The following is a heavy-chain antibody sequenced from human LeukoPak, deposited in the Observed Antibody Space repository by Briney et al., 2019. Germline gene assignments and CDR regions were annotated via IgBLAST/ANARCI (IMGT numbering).Heavy chain of an antibody. CDR3: AKDRYVSYSRNWYDH. CDR2: IQYDGTNE. CDR1: GFNFTSYG. J-gene: IGHJ5*02. Sequence: GGSLRLSCATSGFNFTSYGMHWVRLSPGKGLEWVAFIQYDGTNEYYADSVRGRFTISRDTSKNTVYLQMNSLIAEDTAVYYCAKDRYVSYSRNWYDHWGQGTLVTVSS. V-gene: IGHV3-30*02. D-gene: IGHD3-22*01.